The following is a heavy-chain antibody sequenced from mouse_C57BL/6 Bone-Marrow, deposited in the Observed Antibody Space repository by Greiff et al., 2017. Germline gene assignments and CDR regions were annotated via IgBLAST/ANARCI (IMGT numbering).Heavy chain of an antibody. D-gene: IGHD1-1*01. J-gene: IGHJ2*01. Sequence: VQLKESGPVLVKPGASVKMSCKASGYTFTDYYMNWVKQSHGKSLEWIGVINPYNGGTIYNQKFKGKATLTVDKSSSTAYMELNSLTSEDSAVYYCARGLRADYWGQGTTLTVSS. CDR1: GYTFTDYY. V-gene: IGHV1-19*01. CDR2: INPYNGGT. CDR3: ARGLRADY.